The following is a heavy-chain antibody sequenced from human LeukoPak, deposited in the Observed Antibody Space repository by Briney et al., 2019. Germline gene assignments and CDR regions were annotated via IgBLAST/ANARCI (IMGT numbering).Heavy chain of an antibody. Sequence: GGSLRLSCAASGFTFSSYEMNWVRQAPGKGLEWVSYISSSGSTIYYADSVKGRFTISRDNAKNSQYLQMDSLRAEDTAVYFCAAGSSKYYYYMDVWGKGTTVTVSS. V-gene: IGHV3-48*03. CDR2: ISSSGSTI. CDR1: GFTFSSYE. D-gene: IGHD3-10*01. J-gene: IGHJ6*03. CDR3: AAGSSKYYYYMDV.